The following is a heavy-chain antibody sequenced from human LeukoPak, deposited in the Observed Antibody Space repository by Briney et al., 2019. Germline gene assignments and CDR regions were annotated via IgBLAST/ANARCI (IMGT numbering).Heavy chain of an antibody. CDR3: ATTGYYYDSNGYYGY. Sequence: PSETLSLTCTVSGGSISSSSYYWGWIRQPPGKGLEWIGSIYYSGSTYYNPSLKSRVTISVDTSKNQFSLKLSSVTAADTAVYYCATTGYYYDSNGYYGYWGQGTLVTVSS. D-gene: IGHD3-22*01. V-gene: IGHV4-39*01. J-gene: IGHJ4*02. CDR1: GGSISSSSYY. CDR2: IYYSGST.